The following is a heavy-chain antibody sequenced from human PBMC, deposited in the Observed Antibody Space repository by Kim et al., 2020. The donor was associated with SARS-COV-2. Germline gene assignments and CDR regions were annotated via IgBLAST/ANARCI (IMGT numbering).Heavy chain of an antibody. D-gene: IGHD3-22*01. CDR1: GGSISSSNW. Sequence: SETLSLTCAVSGGSISSSNWWSWVRQPPGKGLEWIGEIYHSGSTNYNPSLKSRVTISVDKSKNQFSLKLSSVTAADTAVYYCARSYYDSSGYYSYYYYGMDVWGQGTTVTVSS. J-gene: IGHJ6*02. CDR3: ARSYYDSSGYYSYYYYGMDV. V-gene: IGHV4-4*02. CDR2: IYHSGST.